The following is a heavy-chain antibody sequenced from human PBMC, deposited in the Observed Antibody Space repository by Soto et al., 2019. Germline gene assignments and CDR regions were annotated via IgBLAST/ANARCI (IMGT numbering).Heavy chain of an antibody. CDR2: IYYNGTT. J-gene: IGHJ4*02. Sequence: SETLSLTCTVIGGSIRSPNFSWSWIRQHPGKGPEWIGNIYYNGTTTYSPSLESRLTISLDPSKNQFSLKLSSVTAADTAVYYCARTWGSTNDYWGRGTLVTVSS. D-gene: IGHD3-16*01. V-gene: IGHV4-31*03. CDR3: ARTWGSTNDY. CDR1: GGSIRSPNFS.